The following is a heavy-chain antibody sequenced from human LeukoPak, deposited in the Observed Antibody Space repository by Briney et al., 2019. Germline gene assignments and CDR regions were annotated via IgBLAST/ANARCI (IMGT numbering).Heavy chain of an antibody. D-gene: IGHD3-22*01. CDR1: GVSISNNAYC. V-gene: IGHV4-61*02. Sequence: SQTLSLTCTVSGVSISNNAYCWNWIRQPAGKGLEWIGRIRPSDITNYNSSLKSRVTISLDTSKNQFSLKLSSVTAADTAVYYCARATYYYDGSGYWYFDLWGRGTLVTVSS. CDR3: ARATYYYDGSGYWYFDL. CDR2: IRPSDIT. J-gene: IGHJ2*01.